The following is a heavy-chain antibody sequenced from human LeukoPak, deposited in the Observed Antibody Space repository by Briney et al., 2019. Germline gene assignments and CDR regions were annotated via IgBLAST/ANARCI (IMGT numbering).Heavy chain of an antibody. D-gene: IGHD6-6*01. J-gene: IGHJ4*02. Sequence: PGGSLRLSCAASGFTFSSYGMHWVRQAPGKGLEWVAVISYDGSNKYYADSVKGRFTISRDNSKNTLYLQMNSLRAEDTVVYYCAKETIEYSSSSWLDYWGQGTLVTVSS. V-gene: IGHV3-30*18. CDR1: GFTFSSYG. CDR2: ISYDGSNK. CDR3: AKETIEYSSSSWLDY.